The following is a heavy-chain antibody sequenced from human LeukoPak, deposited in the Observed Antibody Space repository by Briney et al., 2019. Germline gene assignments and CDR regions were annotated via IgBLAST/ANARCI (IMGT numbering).Heavy chain of an antibody. CDR3: AGENY. Sequence: PGGSLRLSCAASGFTFGNYNMNWVRQAPGKGLEWVSYISSTTSTIYYADSVKGRFTISRDNAKNSLYLQMNSLRDEDTAVYYCAGENYWGQGTLVTVSS. J-gene: IGHJ4*02. CDR2: ISSTTSTI. V-gene: IGHV3-48*02. CDR1: GFTFGNYN.